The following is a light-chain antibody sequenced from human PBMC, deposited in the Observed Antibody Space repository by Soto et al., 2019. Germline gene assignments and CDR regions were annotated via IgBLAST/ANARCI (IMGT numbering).Light chain of an antibody. CDR2: AAS. J-gene: IGKJ4*01. CDR1: QGISNY. CDR3: QKYNSALT. V-gene: IGKV1-27*01. Sequence: DIQMTQSPSSLSASVGDRVTITCRSSQGISNYLAWYQQKPGKVPKLLIYAASTLQSGVTSRFSGSGSGTDFTLTISSLQPEDVATYYCQKYNSALTFSGGTKVEIK.